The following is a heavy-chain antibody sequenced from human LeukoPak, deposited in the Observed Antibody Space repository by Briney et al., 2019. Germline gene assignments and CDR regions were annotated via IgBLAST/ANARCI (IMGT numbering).Heavy chain of an antibody. CDR1: GFTFSSYA. D-gene: IGHD3-22*01. J-gene: IGHJ4*02. CDR2: ISGSGGST. Sequence: GGSLRLSCAASGFTFSSYAMSWVRQAPGKGLEWVAAISGSGGSTYYVDSVKGRFTISRDNSKNTLYLQMNSLRAEDTAVYYCAKDGNYDSSGYYSNYFDYWGQGTLVTVSS. V-gene: IGHV3-23*01. CDR3: AKDGNYDSSGYYSNYFDY.